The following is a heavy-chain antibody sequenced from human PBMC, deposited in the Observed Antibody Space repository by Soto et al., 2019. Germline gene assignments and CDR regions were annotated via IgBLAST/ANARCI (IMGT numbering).Heavy chain of an antibody. J-gene: IGHJ4*02. D-gene: IGHD2-2*01. V-gene: IGHV1-18*01. CDR3: ARDSGFCSTSSCRFDY. CDR2: ISIYSGNT. CDR1: GYTFTNYG. Sequence: ASVKVSCKASGYTFTNYGISWVRQAPGQGLEWMGWISIYSGNTNYAQKLQGRVTMTTDTSTSTAYMELRSLRSDDTAVFYCARDSGFCSTSSCRFDYWGQGTLVTVSS.